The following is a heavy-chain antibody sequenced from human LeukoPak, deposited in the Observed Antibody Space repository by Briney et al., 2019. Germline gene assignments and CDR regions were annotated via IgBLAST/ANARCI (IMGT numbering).Heavy chain of an antibody. CDR2: IYYGGST. Sequence: SETLSLTCTVSGGSVSSTHYWGWIRQPPGKGLEWIGSIYYGGSTYYNASLRSRVTTSVDTSKNQFSLKLSSVTAADTAVYYCAREWQQQLVVDPWGQGTLVTVSS. CDR3: AREWQQQLVVDP. J-gene: IGHJ5*02. CDR1: GGSVSSTHY. V-gene: IGHV4-39*07. D-gene: IGHD6-13*01.